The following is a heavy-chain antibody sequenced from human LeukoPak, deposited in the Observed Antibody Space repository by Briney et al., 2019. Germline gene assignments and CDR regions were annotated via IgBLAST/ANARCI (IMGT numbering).Heavy chain of an antibody. V-gene: IGHV4-39*07. CDR1: GGSISSSSYY. J-gene: IGHJ4*02. CDR3: AREVLIAVAGTCADY. Sequence: PSETLSLTCTVSGGSISSSSYYWGWIRQPPGKGLEWIGSIYYSGSTYYNPSLKSRVTISVDTSKNQFSLKLSSVTAADTAVYYCAREVLIAVAGTCADYWGQGTLVTVSS. CDR2: IYYSGST. D-gene: IGHD6-19*01.